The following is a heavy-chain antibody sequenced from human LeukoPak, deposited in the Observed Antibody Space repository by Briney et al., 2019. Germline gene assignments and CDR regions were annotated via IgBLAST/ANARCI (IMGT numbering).Heavy chain of an antibody. CDR1: GGSIRSSSYY. Sequence: PSETLSLTCTVSGGSIRSSSYYWGWIRQPPGKGLEWIGSIYYSGSSYYNPSLKSRVTISVDTSKNQFSLKLSSVTAADTAVYYCARHASGWSLNWFDPWGQGTLVTVSS. CDR3: ARHASGWSLNWFDP. V-gene: IGHV4-39*01. J-gene: IGHJ5*02. CDR2: IYYSGSS. D-gene: IGHD6-19*01.